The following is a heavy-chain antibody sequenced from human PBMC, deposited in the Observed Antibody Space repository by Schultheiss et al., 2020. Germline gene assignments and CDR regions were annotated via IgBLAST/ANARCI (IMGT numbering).Heavy chain of an antibody. V-gene: IGHV3-23*01. CDR1: GFTFTNYA. CDR2: ISGSGDST. D-gene: IGHD2-15*01. CDR3: AKELAYCSGDSCRGY. J-gene: IGHJ4*02. Sequence: GGSLRLSCVASGFTFTNYAIHWVRQAPGKGLEWVSGISGSGDSTSYADSVRGRFTISRDNSKNTLSLQMNSLRAEDTAVYYCAKELAYCSGDSCRGYWGQGTLVTVSS.